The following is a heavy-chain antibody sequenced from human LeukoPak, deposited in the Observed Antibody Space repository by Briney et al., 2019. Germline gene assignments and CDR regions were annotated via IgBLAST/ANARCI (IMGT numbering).Heavy chain of an antibody. Sequence: SETLSLTCTVYGGSISSYYWSWIRQPPGKGLEWIAYISDIGSITYNPSLKSRVTISLDTSKNQFSLKLSSVPAADPAFYYFAGHPRRNSGDFWGQGTLVTVPT. V-gene: IGHV4-59*08. CDR1: GGSISSYY. J-gene: IGHJ4*02. CDR2: ISDIGSI. CDR3: AGHPRRNSGDF. D-gene: IGHD3-16*01.